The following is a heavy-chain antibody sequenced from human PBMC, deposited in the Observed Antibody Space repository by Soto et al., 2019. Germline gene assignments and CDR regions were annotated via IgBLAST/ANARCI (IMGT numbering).Heavy chain of an antibody. J-gene: IGHJ4*02. CDR3: ARVRSRYHMPYSYGPEEYYFDY. V-gene: IGHV4-61*01. D-gene: IGHD5-18*01. CDR2: IYYSGST. CDR1: GGSVSSGSYY. Sequence: PSETLSLTCTVSGGSVSSGSYYWSWIRQPPGKGLEWIGYIYYSGSTNYNPSLKSRVTISVDTSKNQFSLKLSSVTAADTAVYYCARVRSRYHMPYSYGPEEYYFDYWGQGTLVTVSS.